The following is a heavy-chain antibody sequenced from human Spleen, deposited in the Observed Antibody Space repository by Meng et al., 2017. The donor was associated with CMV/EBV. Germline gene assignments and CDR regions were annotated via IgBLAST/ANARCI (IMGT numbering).Heavy chain of an antibody. D-gene: IGHD2-2*01. Sequence: ASVKVSCKASGYTFTSYYMHWVRQAPGQGLEWMGIINPSGGSTSYAQKFQGRVTMTRDTSTSTVYMELSSLRSEDTAVYYCARDIASVVVPAAIRYYYYYGMDVWGQGTTVTVSS. CDR2: INPSGGST. CDR1: GYTFTSYY. J-gene: IGHJ6*02. CDR3: ARDIASVVVPAAIRYYYYYGMDV. V-gene: IGHV1-46*01.